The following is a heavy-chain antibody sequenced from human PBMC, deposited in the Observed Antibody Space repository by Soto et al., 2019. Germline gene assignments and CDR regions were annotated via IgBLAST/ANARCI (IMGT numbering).Heavy chain of an antibody. CDR1: GFTFSSYG. D-gene: IGHD6-19*01. Sequence: GGSLRLSCAASGFTFSSYGMHWVRQAPGKGLEWVAVISYDGSNKYYADSVKGRFTISRDNSKNTLYLQMNSLRAEDTAVYYCAKDRDIAVAAPDNLDYWGQGTLVTVSS. V-gene: IGHV3-30*18. J-gene: IGHJ4*02. CDR2: ISYDGSNK. CDR3: AKDRDIAVAAPDNLDY.